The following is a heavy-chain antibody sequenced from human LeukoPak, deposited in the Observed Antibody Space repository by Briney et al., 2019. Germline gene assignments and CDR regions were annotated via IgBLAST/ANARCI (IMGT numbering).Heavy chain of an antibody. CDR3: ARGRGSRTGYNGDYLDQ. CDR2: ITPILGSI. Sequence: ASVTVSFTASGGTFGNYAINWVRQAPGQGLEWMGRITPILGSINYAQKFQGRVTITADRSTSTGYMDVAGLRSEDTAVYYCARGRGSRTGYNGDYLDQWGQGTLVTVSS. D-gene: IGHD5-18*01. J-gene: IGHJ4*02. CDR1: GGTFGNYA. V-gene: IGHV1-69*04.